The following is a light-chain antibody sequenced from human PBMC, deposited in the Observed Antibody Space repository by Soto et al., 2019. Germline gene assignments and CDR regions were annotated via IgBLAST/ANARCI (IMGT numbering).Light chain of an antibody. V-gene: IGKV1-39*01. CDR3: QQSYSTPYT. J-gene: IGKJ2*01. CDR1: QTISSY. Sequence: DIQMTQSPSSLSASAGDRVTITCQASQTISSYLNWYQQKPGKAPNLLIYGASRLQSGVPSRFSGSASGTDFTLTISSLQPEDFATYYCQQSYSTPYTFGQGTKLEIK. CDR2: GAS.